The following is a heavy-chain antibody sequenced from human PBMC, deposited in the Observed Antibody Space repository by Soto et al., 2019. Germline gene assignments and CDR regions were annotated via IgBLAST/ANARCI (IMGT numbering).Heavy chain of an antibody. CDR2: ITDYNGST. CDR1: GYTFINYG. D-gene: IGHD4-17*01. CDR3: ARDDFGDLWRSLDV. J-gene: IGHJ3*01. V-gene: IGHV1-18*04. Sequence: QVQLMQSGAEVKKSGASVKVSCKASGYTFINYGIIWVRQAPGQGLEWMGWITDYNGSTKYARKFQGRVTMTTDTSTSTAYMELRSLTSDDTAVYFRARDDFGDLWRSLDVWGQGTVVTVSS.